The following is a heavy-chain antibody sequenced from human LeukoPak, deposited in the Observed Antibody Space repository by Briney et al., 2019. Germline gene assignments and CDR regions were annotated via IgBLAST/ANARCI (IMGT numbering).Heavy chain of an antibody. CDR2: IYPGDSDT. CDR1: GYNFTSYW. V-gene: IGHV5-51*01. J-gene: IGHJ4*02. CDR3: ARLERGRYSYGSFDY. D-gene: IGHD5-18*01. Sequence: GESLKISCKGSGYNFTSYWIGWVRQMPGKGLEWMGIIYPGDSDTRYSPSFQGQVTISADKSISTAYLQWSSLKASDTAMYYCARLERGRYSYGSFDYWGQGTLVTVSS.